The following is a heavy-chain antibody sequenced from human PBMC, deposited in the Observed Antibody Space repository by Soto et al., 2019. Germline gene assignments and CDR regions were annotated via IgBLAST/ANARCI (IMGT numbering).Heavy chain of an antibody. CDR2: IYHSGST. CDR1: SGSISSSNW. CDR3: ARAPRDCSGSSSTSYYFHS. D-gene: IGHD3-10*02. Sequence: SETLSLTCAVSSGSISSSNWWSWVRQPPGKGLEWIGEIYHSGSTNYNPSLKSRVTISVDKSKNQFSLKLSSVTAADTAVYYSARAPRDCSGSSSTSYYFHSWRHGTLVTVPQ. J-gene: IGHJ4*01. V-gene: IGHV4-4*02.